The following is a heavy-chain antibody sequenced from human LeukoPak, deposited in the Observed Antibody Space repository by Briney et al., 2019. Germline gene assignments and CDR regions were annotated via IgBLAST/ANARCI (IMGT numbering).Heavy chain of an antibody. Sequence: SETLSLTCAVYGGSFSGYYWSWIRHPPGKGLEWIGEINHSGSTNYNPSLKSRVTISVDTSKNQFSLKLSSVTAADTAVYYCARQWDDYIFDYWGQGTLVTVSS. CDR3: ARQWDDYIFDY. CDR2: INHSGST. J-gene: IGHJ4*02. V-gene: IGHV4-34*01. D-gene: IGHD4-11*01. CDR1: GGSFSGYY.